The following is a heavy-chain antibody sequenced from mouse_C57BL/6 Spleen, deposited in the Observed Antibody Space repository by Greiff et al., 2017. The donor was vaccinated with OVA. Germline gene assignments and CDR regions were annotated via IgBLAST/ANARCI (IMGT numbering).Heavy chain of an antibody. V-gene: IGHV1-64*01. D-gene: IGHD1-2*01. CDR3: ARTTDTTAYAMDY. Sequence: VQLQQPGAELVKPGASVKLSCKASGYTFTSYWMHWVKQRPGQGLEWIGMIHPNSGSTNYNEKFKSKATLTVDKSSSTAYMQLSSLTSEDSAVYYCARTTDTTAYAMDYWGQGTSVTVSS. CDR1: GYTFTSYW. CDR2: IHPNSGST. J-gene: IGHJ4*01.